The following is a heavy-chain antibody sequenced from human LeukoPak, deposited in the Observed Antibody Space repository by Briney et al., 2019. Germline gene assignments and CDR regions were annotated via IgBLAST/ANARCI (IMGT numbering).Heavy chain of an antibody. CDR2: IRSKTYGGI. CDR1: GFTFSDYA. J-gene: IGHJ1*01. Sequence: GGSLRLSCTASGFTFSDYAISWVRQAPGKGLEWIGFIRSKTYGGIEYAASVKDRFVISRDDSKTIAYLQMNSLKTEDTAVYYCSRGGVNDYGDGQYFQYWGQGTLVTVSS. CDR3: SRGGVNDYGDGQYFQY. D-gene: IGHD4-17*01. V-gene: IGHV3-49*04.